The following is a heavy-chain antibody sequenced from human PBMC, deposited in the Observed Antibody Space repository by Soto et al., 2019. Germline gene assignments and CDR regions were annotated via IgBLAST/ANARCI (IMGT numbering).Heavy chain of an antibody. Sequence: ASVKVSCKASGYTFTSYGISWVRQAPGQGLEWMGWISAYNGNTNYAQKLQGRVTMTTDTSTSTAYMELRSLRSDDTAVYYCARGSRFRYYYDSSGSPGYWGQGTLVTVSS. V-gene: IGHV1-18*04. CDR3: ARGSRFRYYYDSSGSPGY. CDR2: ISAYNGNT. D-gene: IGHD3-22*01. CDR1: GYTFTSYG. J-gene: IGHJ4*02.